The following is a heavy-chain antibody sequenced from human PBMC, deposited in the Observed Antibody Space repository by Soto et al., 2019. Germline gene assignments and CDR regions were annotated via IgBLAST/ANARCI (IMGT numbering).Heavy chain of an antibody. D-gene: IGHD6-19*01. V-gene: IGHV4-61*01. J-gene: IGHJ4*02. CDR1: GGSVSSSSFY. Sequence: PSETLSLTCTVSGGSVSSSSFYWSWIRQPPGKGLEWIGYIYYSGSTKYNPSLKSRVTISVDTSKNQFSLNLSSMTAADTAVYYCARSGSGSGWLGGQGTLVTVSS. CDR2: IYYSGST. CDR3: ARSGSGSGWL.